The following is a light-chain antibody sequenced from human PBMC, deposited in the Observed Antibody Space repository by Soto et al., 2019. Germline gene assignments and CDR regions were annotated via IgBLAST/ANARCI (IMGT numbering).Light chain of an antibody. Sequence: QSALTQPPSASGSPGQSVTISCTGRSSDVGAYNYVSWYQQHPGKAPKLMIYEVSKRPSGVPDRFSGSKSGNTASLTVSGLQAEDEADYYCSSYAGSNNFKVFGGGTKLTVL. J-gene: IGLJ2*01. V-gene: IGLV2-8*01. CDR3: SSYAGSNNFKV. CDR2: EVS. CDR1: SSDVGAYNY.